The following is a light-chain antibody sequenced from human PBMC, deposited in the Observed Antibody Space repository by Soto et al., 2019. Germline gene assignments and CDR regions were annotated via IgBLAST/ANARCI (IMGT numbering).Light chain of an antibody. V-gene: IGLV2-14*01. Sequence: QSAPTQPASVSGSPGQSITISCTGTSSDIGSHDYVSWYQHHPGKAPKLIIYEVTNRPSGVSDRFSGSKSGSTASLTVSGLQTEDEADYYCSSYAGHNNYVFATGTKVTVL. CDR1: SSDIGSHDY. CDR2: EVT. CDR3: SSYAGHNNYV. J-gene: IGLJ1*01.